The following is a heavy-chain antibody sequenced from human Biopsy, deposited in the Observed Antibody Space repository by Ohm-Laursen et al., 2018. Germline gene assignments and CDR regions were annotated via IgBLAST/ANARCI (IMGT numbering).Heavy chain of an antibody. CDR1: GVSITAYY. CDR2: IHHSGST. J-gene: IGHJ6*02. Sequence: SETLSLTCTVSGVSITAYYWSWIRQPPGKGLECIGNIHHSGSTNYNPSLKSRPTISVDTSKNLFSLKLSSGTAADTAVYYCARMDCSGGSCHYYSYGMDVWGQGTTVTVSS. V-gene: IGHV4-4*09. CDR3: ARMDCSGGSCHYYSYGMDV. D-gene: IGHD2-15*01.